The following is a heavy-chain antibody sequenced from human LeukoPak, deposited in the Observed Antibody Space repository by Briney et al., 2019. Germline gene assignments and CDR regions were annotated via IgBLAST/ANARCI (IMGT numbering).Heavy chain of an antibody. V-gene: IGHV4-59*01. D-gene: IGHD2-2*01. CDR1: GGSISSYY. CDR3: ARESVVVPAAKDDAFDI. J-gene: IGHJ3*02. CDR2: IYYSGST. Sequence: SETLSLTCTVSGGSISSYYWSWIRQPPGKGLEWIGYIYYSGSTNYNPSLKSRVTISVDTSKNQFSLKLSSVTAADTAVYYCARESVVVPAAKDDAFDIWGQGKMVTVSS.